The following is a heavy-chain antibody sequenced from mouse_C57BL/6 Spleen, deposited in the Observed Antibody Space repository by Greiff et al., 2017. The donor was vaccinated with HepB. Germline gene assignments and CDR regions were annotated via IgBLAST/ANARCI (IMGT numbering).Heavy chain of an antibody. J-gene: IGHJ4*01. CDR2: IDPSDSET. CDR1: GYTFTSYW. V-gene: IGHV1-52*01. CDR3: AKSPAYYSALYAMCS. Sequence: QVQLQQPGAELVRPGSSVKLSCKASGYTFTSYWMHWVKQRPIQGLEWIGNIDPSDSETHYNQKFKDKATLTVDKSSSTAYMQLSSLTSVDSAVSYCAKSPAYYSALYAMCSWGQGTSVTVSS. D-gene: IGHD2-12*01.